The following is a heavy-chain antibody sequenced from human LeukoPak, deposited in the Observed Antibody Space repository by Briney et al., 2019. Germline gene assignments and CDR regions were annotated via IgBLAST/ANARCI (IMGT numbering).Heavy chain of an antibody. D-gene: IGHD4-23*01. CDR1: GFTFSSYS. V-gene: IGHV3-21*04. CDR2: ISSSSSYI. J-gene: IGHJ4*02. Sequence: GGSLRLSCAASGFTFSSYSMNWVRQAPGKGLEWVSSISSSSSYIYYADSVEGRFTISRDNAKNSLYLQMNSLRAEDTALYYCARTAVGTETDYFDYWGQGTLVTVSS. CDR3: ARTAVGTETDYFDY.